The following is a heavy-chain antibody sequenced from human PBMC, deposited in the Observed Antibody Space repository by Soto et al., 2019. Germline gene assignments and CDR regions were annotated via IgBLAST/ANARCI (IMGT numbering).Heavy chain of an antibody. V-gene: IGHV6-1*01. D-gene: IGHD3-22*01. Sequence: PSQTLSLTCAISGDSVSSNSASWNLIRQSPSRGLEWLGRTYYRSKWYNDYAVSVKSRITINPDTSKNQFSLQLNSVTPEDTAVYYCASYYYDSSGDNWFDPWGQGTLVTVSS. CDR3: ASYYYDSSGDNWFDP. CDR1: GDSVSSNSAS. CDR2: TYYRSKWYN. J-gene: IGHJ5*02.